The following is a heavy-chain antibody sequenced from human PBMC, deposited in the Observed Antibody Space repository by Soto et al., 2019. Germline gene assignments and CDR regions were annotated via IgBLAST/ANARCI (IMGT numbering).Heavy chain of an antibody. CDR1: GFSFDSYW. V-gene: IGHV3-74*01. Sequence: EVQLVESGGGLVQPGGSLRLSCAASGFSFDSYWMHWVRQAPGQGPVWVSRIDYDGTTTNYADSVKGRFTISRDNAKNTLYLQMNSLRPGDTAVYYCARGPRASSGGTGAYWGQGTLVTVSS. J-gene: IGHJ1*01. D-gene: IGHD1-1*01. CDR3: ARGPRASSGGTGAY. CDR2: IDYDGTTT.